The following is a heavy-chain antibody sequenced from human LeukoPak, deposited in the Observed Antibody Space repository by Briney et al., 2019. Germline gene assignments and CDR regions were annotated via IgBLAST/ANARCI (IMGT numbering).Heavy chain of an antibody. D-gene: IGHD1-7*01. Sequence: PGGSLRLSCAASGFTFSSYEINWVRQAPGKGPEWVSYISSSGSTIYYADSVKGRFTISRGNAKNSLYLQMNSLRAEDTAVYYCAREGNYIVFDYWGQGTLVTVSS. CDR1: GFTFSSYE. V-gene: IGHV3-48*03. J-gene: IGHJ4*02. CDR3: AREGNYIVFDY. CDR2: ISSSGSTI.